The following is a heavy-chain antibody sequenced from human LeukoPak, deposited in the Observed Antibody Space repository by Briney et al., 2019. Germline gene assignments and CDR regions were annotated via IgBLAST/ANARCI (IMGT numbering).Heavy chain of an antibody. CDR3: ARHALTDSGSYYNVGWFDP. J-gene: IGHJ5*02. CDR1: GGSFSGYY. CDR2: IYYSGST. D-gene: IGHD3-10*01. Sequence: KPSETLSLTCAVYGGSFSGYYWSWIRQPPGKGLEWIGSIYYSGSTYYNPSLKSRVTVSVDTSKNQFSLKLSSVTAADTAVYYCARHALTDSGSYYNVGWFDPWGQGTLVTVSS. V-gene: IGHV4-34*01.